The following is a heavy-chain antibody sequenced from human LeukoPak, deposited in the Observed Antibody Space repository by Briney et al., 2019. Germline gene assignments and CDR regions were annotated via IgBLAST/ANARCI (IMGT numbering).Heavy chain of an antibody. Sequence: SETLSLTCTVSGGSISSYYWSWIRQPPGRGLEWIGYIYYSGSTNYNPSLKSRVTISVDTSKNQFSLKLSSVTAADTAVYYCAALGLAAFDIWGQGTMVTVSS. V-gene: IGHV4-59*01. CDR1: GGSISSYY. CDR3: AALGLAAFDI. D-gene: IGHD6-19*01. CDR2: IYYSGST. J-gene: IGHJ3*02.